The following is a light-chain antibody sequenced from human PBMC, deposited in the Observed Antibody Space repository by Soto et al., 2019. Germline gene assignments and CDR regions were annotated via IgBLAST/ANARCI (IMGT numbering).Light chain of an antibody. V-gene: IGKV1-8*01. Sequence: IRMTQSPSSLSASTGDRVTITCRASQGISSYLAWYQQKPGKAPKLLVYAASTLQSGVPSRFSGSGSGTDFTLTISCLQSEDFATYYCQQYYSYPPTFGQGTKVDIK. CDR3: QQYYSYPPT. CDR1: QGISSY. J-gene: IGKJ1*01. CDR2: AAS.